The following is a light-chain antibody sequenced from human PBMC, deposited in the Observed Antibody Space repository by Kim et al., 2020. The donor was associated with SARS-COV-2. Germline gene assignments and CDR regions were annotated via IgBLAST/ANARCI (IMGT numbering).Light chain of an antibody. CDR1: RSNVGSYNS. V-gene: IGLV2-11*01. J-gene: IGLJ2*01. CDR3: CSYAGSYTRV. Sequence: GQSVTISCTGTRSNVGSYNSVSWYQQHPGKAPKLIIYDVSKRPSGVPDRFSGSKSGNTASLTISGLQAEDEADYSCCSYAGSYTRVFGGGTQLTVL. CDR2: DVS.